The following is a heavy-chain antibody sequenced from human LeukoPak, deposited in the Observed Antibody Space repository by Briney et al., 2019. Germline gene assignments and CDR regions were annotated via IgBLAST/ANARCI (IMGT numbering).Heavy chain of an antibody. Sequence: GGSLRLSCAASGFTFNSYAMSWVRQAPGKGLEWVSAISGNSDTTYYTDSVKGRFTISRDNSKNTLYLQMNSLRAEDTAVYYCTTRLRNHFDYWGQGTQVTVSS. CDR2: ISGNSDTT. V-gene: IGHV3-23*01. D-gene: IGHD5-12*01. CDR3: TTRLRNHFDY. CDR1: GFTFNSYA. J-gene: IGHJ4*02.